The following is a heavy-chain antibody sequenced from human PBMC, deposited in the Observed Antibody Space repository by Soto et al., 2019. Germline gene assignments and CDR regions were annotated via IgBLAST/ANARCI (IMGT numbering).Heavy chain of an antibody. V-gene: IGHV1-2*02. Sequence: SVKVSCKASGYTFTGYYMHWVRQAPGQGLEWMGWINPNSGVTNYAQKFQGRVTMTRDTSISTAYMELSRLRSDDTAVYYCARDGGMTTRVCWGMDVWGQGTTVTVSS. D-gene: IGHD4-4*01. J-gene: IGHJ6*02. CDR3: ARDGGMTTRVCWGMDV. CDR2: INPNSGVT. CDR1: GYTFTGYY.